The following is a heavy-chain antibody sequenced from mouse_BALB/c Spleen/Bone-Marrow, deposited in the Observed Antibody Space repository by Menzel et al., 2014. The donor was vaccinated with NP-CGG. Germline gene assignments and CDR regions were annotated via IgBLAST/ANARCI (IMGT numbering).Heavy chain of an antibody. CDR3: ARHYGYGAMDY. J-gene: IGHJ4*01. CDR2: ISSGGGST. Sequence: EVKLVDSGGGLVKPGGSLKLSCAASGFAFSSYDMSWVRQTPEKRLEWVAYISSGGGSTYYPDTVKGRFTISRDNAKNTLYLQMSSLKSEDTAMYYCARHYGYGAMDYWGQGTSVTVSS. CDR1: GFAFSSYD. V-gene: IGHV5-12-1*01. D-gene: IGHD1-2*01.